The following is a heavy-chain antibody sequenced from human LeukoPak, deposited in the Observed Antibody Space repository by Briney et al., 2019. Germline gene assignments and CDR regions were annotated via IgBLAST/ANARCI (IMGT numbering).Heavy chain of an antibody. Sequence: SETLSLICGVYYGSFSGYYWNWIRQFPGRGLEWIGEINGSGGTNSNPSLKSRVTMSVDTSKNQFSLKLPSVPAADTAVYYCTRRVTVIYYMDLWGKGTTVTVSS. CDR2: INGSGGT. V-gene: IGHV4-34*01. CDR3: TRRVTVIYYMDL. D-gene: IGHD3-22*01. J-gene: IGHJ6*03. CDR1: YGSFSGYY.